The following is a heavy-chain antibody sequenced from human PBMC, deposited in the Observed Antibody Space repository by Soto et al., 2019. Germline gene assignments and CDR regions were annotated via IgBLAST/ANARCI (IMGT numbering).Heavy chain of an antibody. V-gene: IGHV4-34*01. Sequence: SETLSLTCAVYGGSFSGCYWSWIRQPPGKGLEWSGEINHSGSTNYNPSLKSRVTISVDTSKNQFSLKLSSVTAADTAVYYCARGGGYYDSSGYYYDYWCQGTPVTVSS. CDR2: INHSGST. J-gene: IGHJ4*02. CDR1: GGSFSGCY. D-gene: IGHD3-22*01. CDR3: ARGGGYYDSSGYYYDY.